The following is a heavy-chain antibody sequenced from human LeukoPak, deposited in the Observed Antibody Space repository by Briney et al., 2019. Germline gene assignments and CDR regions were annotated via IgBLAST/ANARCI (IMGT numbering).Heavy chain of an antibody. D-gene: IGHD1/OR15-1a*01. CDR2: ISSSSSDI. CDR1: GFTFSNSA. J-gene: IGHJ5*01. CDR3: ARDTNWNTRPGWFDP. Sequence: PGGSPRLSCVVSGFTFSNSAMNWVRQAPGKGLEWVSFISSSSSDIHYVDSVKGRFIIYRDNAKNSLFLQMNNLRADDTAVFYCARDTNWNTRPGWFDPWGQGTLVTVSS. V-gene: IGHV3-21*01.